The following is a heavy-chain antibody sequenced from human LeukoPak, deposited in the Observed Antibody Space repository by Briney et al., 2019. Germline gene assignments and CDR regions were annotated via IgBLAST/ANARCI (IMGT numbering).Heavy chain of an antibody. CDR2: IYPGDSDT. Sequence: GEFLKIFLKGSGYRLYRYWHGLVRPMSGKGLGWVGIIYPGDSDTRYSPSFQGQVTISADKTISTAYLQWSSLKASDTAMYYCARRGAVAGPPFDLWGRGTLVTVSS. V-gene: IGHV5-51*01. J-gene: IGHJ2*01. CDR3: ARRGAVAGPPFDL. D-gene: IGHD6-19*01. CDR1: GYRLYRYW.